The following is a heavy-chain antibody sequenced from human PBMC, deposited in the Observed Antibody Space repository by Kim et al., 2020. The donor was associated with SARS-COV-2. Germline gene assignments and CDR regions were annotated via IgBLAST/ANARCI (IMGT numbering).Heavy chain of an antibody. CDR3: VKASSIVVVPAATFDY. CDR1: GFTFSSYA. J-gene: IGHJ4*02. Sequence: GGSLRLSCSASGFTFSSYAMHWVRQAPGKGLEYVSSISSNGGSTYYADSVKGRFTISRDNSKNTLYLQMSSLRAEDTAVYYCVKASSIVVVPAATFDYWGQGTLVTVSS. CDR2: ISSNGGST. V-gene: IGHV3-64D*06. D-gene: IGHD2-2*01.